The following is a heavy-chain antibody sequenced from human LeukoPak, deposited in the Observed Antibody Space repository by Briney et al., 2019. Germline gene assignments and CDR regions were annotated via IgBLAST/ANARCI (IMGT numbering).Heavy chain of an antibody. CDR3: ARGDDYKSTLFDY. CDR2: ISYSGTT. CDR1: GGSISSYY. D-gene: IGHD5-12*01. J-gene: IGHJ4*02. V-gene: IGHV4-59*01. Sequence: SETLSLTCTVSGGSISSYYWNWIRQPPGKGLEWIGYISYSGTTNYNPSLKSRVTISVDTSKKQFSLKLASATAADTAVYYCARGDDYKSTLFDYWGQGTLVTVSS.